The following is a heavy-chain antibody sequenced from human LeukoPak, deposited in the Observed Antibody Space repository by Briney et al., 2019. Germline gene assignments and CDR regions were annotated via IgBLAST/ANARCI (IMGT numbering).Heavy chain of an antibody. CDR2: ISGSGGST. CDR1: GFTFSRYA. CDR3: AKSGAAAED. J-gene: IGHJ4*02. Sequence: PGGSLRLSCAASGFTFSRYAMSWVRQAPGQGLEWVSAISGSGGSTYYADSVKGRFSISRDNSKNTLYLQMNSLRAEDTAVYYCAKSGAAAEDWGQGTLVTVSS. D-gene: IGHD6-13*01. V-gene: IGHV3-23*01.